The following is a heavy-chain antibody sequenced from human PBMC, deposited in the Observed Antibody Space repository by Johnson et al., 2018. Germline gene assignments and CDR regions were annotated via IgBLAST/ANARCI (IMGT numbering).Heavy chain of an antibody. J-gene: IGHJ6*02. D-gene: IGHD2-15*01. Sequence: QVQLVQSGGGVVQPGRSLRLSCAASGFTFSSYGMHWVRQAPGKGLEWVAVIWYDGSNKYYADSVKGRFTISRDNSKNTLYLQMNSLTAEDTAVYYCARATGPYSPIGYYYYYGMDVWGQGTTVTVSS. CDR3: ARATGPYSPIGYYYYYGMDV. CDR1: GFTFSSYG. CDR2: IWYDGSNK. V-gene: IGHV3-33*01.